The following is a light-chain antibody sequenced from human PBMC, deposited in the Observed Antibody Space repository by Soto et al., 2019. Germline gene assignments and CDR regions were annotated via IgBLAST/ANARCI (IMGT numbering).Light chain of an antibody. Sequence: QSVLTQPPSASGSPGQSVTISCTGTSSDVGGYHYVSWYQQHPGKAPKLMIYEGSKRPSGVPDRFSGSKSGNTASLTVSGLQAEDEADYYCSSYAGSNNLVFGGGTKLTV. J-gene: IGLJ3*02. CDR2: EGS. CDR3: SSYAGSNNLV. CDR1: SSDVGGYHY. V-gene: IGLV2-8*01.